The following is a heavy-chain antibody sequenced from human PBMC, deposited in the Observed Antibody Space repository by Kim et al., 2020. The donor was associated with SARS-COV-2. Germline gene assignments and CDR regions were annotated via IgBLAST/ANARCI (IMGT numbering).Heavy chain of an antibody. J-gene: IGHJ4*02. CDR2: IYSAGST. D-gene: IGHD3-10*01. CDR3: ARMAWFGELYVFDY. Sequence: GGSLRLSCAASGFTVSSNYISWVRQAPGKGLEWLSVIYSAGSTYYADSVKGRFTISRDNYKNTLYLQMNSLRAEDTAVYYCARMAWFGELYVFDYWGQGTLVTVSS. V-gene: IGHV3-53*01. CDR1: GFTVSSNY.